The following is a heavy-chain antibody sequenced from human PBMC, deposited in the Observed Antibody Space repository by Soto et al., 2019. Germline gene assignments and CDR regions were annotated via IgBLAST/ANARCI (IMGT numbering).Heavy chain of an antibody. D-gene: IGHD4-17*01. CDR1: GFTFSSYE. V-gene: IGHV3-48*03. J-gene: IGHJ4*02. CDR3: ARDETTGTSGMGFDY. CDR2: ISSSGSTI. Sequence: EVQLVESGGGLVQPGGSLRLSCAASGFTFSSYEMNWVRQAPGKGLEWVSYISSSGSTIYYADSVKGRFTISRDNAKNSLYRKMNGLRAEDGAFYYCARDETTGTSGMGFDYWGQGPLVPVSS.